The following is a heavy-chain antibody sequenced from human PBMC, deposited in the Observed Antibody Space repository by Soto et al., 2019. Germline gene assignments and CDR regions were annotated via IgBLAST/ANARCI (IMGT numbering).Heavy chain of an antibody. CDR3: AKDQGSSWYEIDY. Sequence: EVQLLESGGGLVQPGGSLRLSCAASGFTFSNYAVTWVRQAPGKGLEWVSTISGSGGSTYYADSVKGRFTTSRDNSKNTLYLQMTCLRAEDTAVYYCAKDQGSSWYEIDYWGQGTLVTVSS. V-gene: IGHV3-23*01. J-gene: IGHJ4*02. CDR2: ISGSGGST. D-gene: IGHD6-13*01. CDR1: GFTFSNYA.